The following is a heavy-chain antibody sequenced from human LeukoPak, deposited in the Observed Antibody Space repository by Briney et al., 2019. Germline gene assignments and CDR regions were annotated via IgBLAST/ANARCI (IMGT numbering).Heavy chain of an antibody. J-gene: IGHJ6*02. CDR2: VNPNSGNT. V-gene: IGHV1-8*01. CDR1: GYTFTSYD. Sequence: GASVKVSCKASGYTFTSYDINWVRQATGQGLEWMGWVNPNSGNTGYAQKFQGRVTMTRNTSISTAYMELSSLRSEDTAVYYCSRGGSGYSFGYGYGMDVWGQGTTVTVSS. CDR3: SRGGSGYSFGYGYGMDV. D-gene: IGHD5-18*01.